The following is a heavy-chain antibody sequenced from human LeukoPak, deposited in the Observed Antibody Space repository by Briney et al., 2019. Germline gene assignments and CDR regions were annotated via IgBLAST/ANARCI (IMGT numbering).Heavy chain of an antibody. D-gene: IGHD1-14*01. CDR3: ARDVERTYQVGNRRPLDY. J-gene: IGHJ4*02. Sequence: ASVKVSCKASGYTFTGYYMHWVRQAPGQGLEWMGWINPNSGGTNYAQKFQGRVTMTRDTSISTAYMELSRLRSDDTAVYYCARDVERTYQVGNRRPLDYWGQGTLVTVSS. V-gene: IGHV1-2*02. CDR1: GYTFTGYY. CDR2: INPNSGGT.